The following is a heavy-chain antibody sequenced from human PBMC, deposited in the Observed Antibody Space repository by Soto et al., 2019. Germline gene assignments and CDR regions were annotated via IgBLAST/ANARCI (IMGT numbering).Heavy chain of an antibody. CDR1: GGTFSSYV. J-gene: IGHJ6*02. CDR2: IIPIFGTA. Sequence: SVKVSCKASGGTFSSYVISWVRQAPGQGREWMGGIIPIFGTANYAQKFQGRVTITADESTSTAYMELSSLRSEDTAVYYCARAFFQGVITDYYYYYGMDVWGQGTTVTVSS. D-gene: IGHD3-10*01. CDR3: ARAFFQGVITDYYYYYGMDV. V-gene: IGHV1-69*13.